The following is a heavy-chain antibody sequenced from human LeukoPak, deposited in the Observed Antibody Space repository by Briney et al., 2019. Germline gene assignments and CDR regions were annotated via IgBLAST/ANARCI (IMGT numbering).Heavy chain of an antibody. V-gene: IGHV3-30*04. CDR3: ARGITMVRGGTFY. D-gene: IGHD3-10*01. Sequence: GGSLRLSCAASGFTFSSYAMHWVRQAPGKGLEWVAVISYDGSNKYYADFVKGRFTISRDNSKNTLYLQMNSLRAEDTAVYYCARGITMVRGGTFYWGQGTLVTVSS. J-gene: IGHJ4*02. CDR1: GFTFSSYA. CDR2: ISYDGSNK.